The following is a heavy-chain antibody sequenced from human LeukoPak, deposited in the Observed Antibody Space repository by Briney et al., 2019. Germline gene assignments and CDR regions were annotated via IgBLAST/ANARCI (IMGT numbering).Heavy chain of an antibody. V-gene: IGHV4-59*12. CDR3: ARDCSGGSCHDY. J-gene: IGHJ4*02. Sequence: PSETLSLTCTVSGGTISSYYWNWIRQPPGKGLEWIGYVHYSGSTKYNPSLKSRVTISVDTSKNQFSLKLSSVTAADTAVYYCARDCSGGSCHDYWGQGTLVTVSS. CDR1: GGTISSYY. CDR2: VHYSGST. D-gene: IGHD2-15*01.